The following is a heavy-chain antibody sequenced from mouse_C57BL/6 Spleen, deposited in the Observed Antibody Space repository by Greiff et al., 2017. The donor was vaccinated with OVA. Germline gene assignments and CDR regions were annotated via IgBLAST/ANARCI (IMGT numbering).Heavy chain of an antibody. D-gene: IGHD2-1*01. V-gene: IGHV5-6*01. CDR1: GFTFSSYG. J-gene: IGHJ2*01. CDR3: ASHYGTNYFDY. CDR2: ISSGGSYT. Sequence: EVKLMESGGDLVKPGGSLKLSCAASGFTFSSYGMSWVRQTPDKRLEWVATISSGGSYTYYPDSVKGRFTISRDNAKNTLYLQMSSLKSEDTAMYYCASHYGTNYFDYWGQGTTLTVSS.